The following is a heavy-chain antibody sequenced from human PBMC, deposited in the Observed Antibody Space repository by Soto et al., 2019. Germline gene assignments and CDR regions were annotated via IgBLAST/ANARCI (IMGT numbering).Heavy chain of an antibody. Sequence: QVQLQESGPGLVKPSQTLSLTCTVSGGSISSGDYYWNWIRQPPGKGLEWIGYIYYSGSTYYNPSLKSRVTISVDTSKNQFSLKLSSVTAADTAVYYCARDGLRFLEWSSYWGQGTLVTVSS. CDR3: ARDGLRFLEWSSY. J-gene: IGHJ4*02. CDR1: GGSISSGDYY. D-gene: IGHD3-3*01. V-gene: IGHV4-30-4*01. CDR2: IYYSGST.